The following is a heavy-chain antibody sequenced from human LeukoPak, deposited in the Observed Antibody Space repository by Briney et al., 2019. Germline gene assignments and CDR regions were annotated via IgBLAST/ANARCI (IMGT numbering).Heavy chain of an antibody. Sequence: GSLRLSCAASGFTFSSYGMHWVRQAPGKGLEWVAVISYDGSNKYYADSVKGRFTISRDNSKNTLYLQMNSLRAEDTAVYYCAKGDDSSGYYYPALGYWGQGTLVTVSS. D-gene: IGHD3-22*01. CDR2: ISYDGSNK. CDR3: AKGDDSSGYYYPALGY. CDR1: GFTFSSYG. V-gene: IGHV3-30*18. J-gene: IGHJ4*02.